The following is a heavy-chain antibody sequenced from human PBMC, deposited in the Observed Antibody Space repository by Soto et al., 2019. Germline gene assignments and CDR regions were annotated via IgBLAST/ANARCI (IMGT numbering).Heavy chain of an antibody. J-gene: IGHJ4*02. Sequence: EVQLVESGGGLVQPGGSLRLSCAASGFTFSSYEMNWVRQAPGKGLEWVSYISSSGSTIYYADSVKGRFTISRDNAKNSLYLQMNSLRAEDTAVYYCAIVTAHLPDYWGQGTLVTVSS. V-gene: IGHV3-48*03. CDR1: GFTFSSYE. CDR2: ISSSGSTI. D-gene: IGHD5-18*01. CDR3: AIVTAHLPDY.